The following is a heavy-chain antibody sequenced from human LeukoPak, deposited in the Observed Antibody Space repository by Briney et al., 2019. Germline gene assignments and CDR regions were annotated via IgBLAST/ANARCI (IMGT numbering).Heavy chain of an antibody. Sequence: ASVKVSCKASGYTFTGYYMHWVRQAPGQGLEWMGWINPNSGGTNYAQKFQGRVTMTRDTSISTAYMELSRLRSDDTAVYYCARVEYCSSTSCYTLGYYYYYMDVWGKGTTVTVSS. D-gene: IGHD2-2*02. CDR3: ARVEYCSSTSCYTLGYYYYYMDV. CDR2: INPNSGGT. V-gene: IGHV1-2*02. J-gene: IGHJ6*03. CDR1: GYTFTGYY.